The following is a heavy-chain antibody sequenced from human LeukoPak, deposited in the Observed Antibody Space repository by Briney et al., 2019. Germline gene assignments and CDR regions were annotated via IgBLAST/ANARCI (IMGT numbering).Heavy chain of an antibody. CDR3: ARGDGYKRIYWYFDL. CDR1: GGSISTYF. CDR2: IYNSGST. Sequence: SETLSLTCAVSGGSISTYFWSWIRQPPGKGLEWIGYIYNSGSTDYNPSLNSRVTISVDTSKNQFSLKLSSVTAVDTAVYYCARGDGYKRIYWYFDLWGRGTVVTVSS. D-gene: IGHD5-24*01. J-gene: IGHJ2*01. V-gene: IGHV4-59*01.